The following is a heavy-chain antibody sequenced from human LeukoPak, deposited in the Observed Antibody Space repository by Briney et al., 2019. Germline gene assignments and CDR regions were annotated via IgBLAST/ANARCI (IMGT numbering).Heavy chain of an antibody. J-gene: IGHJ6*02. D-gene: IGHD2-2*01. Sequence: GGSLRLSCAASGFTFSSYSMNWVRQAPGKGLEWVSSINSSSSYIYYADSVKGRFTISRDNAKNSLYLQMNSLRAEDTAVYYCARVGQQESYYYYGMDVWGQGTTVTVSS. CDR1: GFTFSSYS. V-gene: IGHV3-21*01. CDR3: ARVGQQESYYYYGMDV. CDR2: INSSSSYI.